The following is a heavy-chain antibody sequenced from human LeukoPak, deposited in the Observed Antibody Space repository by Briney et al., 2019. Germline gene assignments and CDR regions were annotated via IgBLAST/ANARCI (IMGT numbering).Heavy chain of an antibody. Sequence: PGGSLRLSCAASGFTFRNYNMNWVRQAPGKGLEWVSSISESSSFIQYADSLKGRIAISRDNAKNSLYLQMNSLRAEDTAVYYCARQRGYCSSGVCRGWFDPWGQGTLVTVSS. CDR3: ARQRGYCSSGVCRGWFDP. V-gene: IGHV3-21*01. CDR1: GFTFRNYN. D-gene: IGHD2-8*01. J-gene: IGHJ5*02. CDR2: ISESSSFI.